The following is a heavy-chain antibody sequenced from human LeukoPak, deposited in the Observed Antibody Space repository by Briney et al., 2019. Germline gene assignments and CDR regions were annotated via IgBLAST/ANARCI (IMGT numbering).Heavy chain of an antibody. D-gene: IGHD2-21*01. J-gene: IGHJ4*02. CDR3: ARDFKLFEYYFDY. Sequence: SETLSLTCTVSGYSISSGYYWGWIRQPPGKGLEWIGSIYHSGSTYYNPSLKSRVTISVDTSKNQFSLKLSSVTAADTAVYYCARDFKLFEYYFDYWGQGTLVTVSS. CDR2: IYHSGST. V-gene: IGHV4-38-2*02. CDR1: GYSISSGYY.